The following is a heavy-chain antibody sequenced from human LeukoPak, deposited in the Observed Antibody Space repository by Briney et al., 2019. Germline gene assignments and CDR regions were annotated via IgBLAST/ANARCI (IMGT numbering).Heavy chain of an antibody. CDR2: IYYSGST. CDR3: ARGDPYGDYIHFDY. CDR1: GGSVSSGSYY. J-gene: IGHJ4*02. Sequence: SETLSLTRTVSGGSVSSGSYYWSWIRQPPGKGLEWIGYIYYSGSTNYNPSLKSRVTISVDTSKNQFSLKLSSVTAADTAVYYCARGDPYGDYIHFDYWGQGTLVTVSS. D-gene: IGHD4-17*01. V-gene: IGHV4-61*01.